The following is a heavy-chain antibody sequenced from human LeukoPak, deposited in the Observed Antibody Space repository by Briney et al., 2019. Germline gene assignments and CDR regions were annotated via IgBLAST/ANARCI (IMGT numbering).Heavy chain of an antibody. V-gene: IGHV3-7*01. CDR3: ARVLEAGTDAFDI. J-gene: IGHJ3*02. CDR1: GFTFRNYW. CDR2: IKQDGSEK. D-gene: IGHD1-14*01. Sequence: PGGSLRLSCAASGFTFRNYWMSWARQAPGKGLEWVANIKQDGSEKYYVDSVKGRFTISRDNAKKSLYLQMNSLRVEDTAVYYCARVLEAGTDAFDIWGQGTMVTVSS.